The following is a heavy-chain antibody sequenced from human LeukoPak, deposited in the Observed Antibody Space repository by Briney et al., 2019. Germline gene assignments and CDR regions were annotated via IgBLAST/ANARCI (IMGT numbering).Heavy chain of an antibody. CDR2: IYYSGNT. D-gene: IGHD1-26*01. V-gene: IGHV4-59*01. J-gene: IGHJ4*02. CDR3: ARGGIKGSTGPRSFDY. Sequence: SETLSLTCTVSGGSITDYYWSWIRQPPGKGLEWIGYIYYSGNTNYNPSLKSRVTISVDTSKTQFSLRLSSVTAADTAMYYCARGGIKGSTGPRSFDYWGPGTLVTVSS. CDR1: GGSITDYY.